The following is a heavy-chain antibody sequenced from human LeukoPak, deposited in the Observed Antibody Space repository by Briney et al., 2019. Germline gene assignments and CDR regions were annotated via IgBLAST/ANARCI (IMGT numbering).Heavy chain of an antibody. Sequence: SETLSLTCAVYGGSFSGYYWSWIRQPPGKGLEWIGEINHSGSTNYNPSLKSRVTISVDTSKNQFSLKLSSVTAADTAVCYCARRPIFYYDSSGLSPFDYWGQGTLVTVSS. CDR3: ARRPIFYYDSSGLSPFDY. D-gene: IGHD3-22*01. CDR1: GGSFSGYY. CDR2: INHSGST. J-gene: IGHJ4*02. V-gene: IGHV4-34*01.